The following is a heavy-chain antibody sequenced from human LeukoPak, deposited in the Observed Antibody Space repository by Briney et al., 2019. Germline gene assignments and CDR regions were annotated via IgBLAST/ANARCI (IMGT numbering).Heavy chain of an antibody. CDR2: INPNSGGT. Sequence: SVKVSCKASGYTFTSYGISWVRQAPGQGLEWMGRINPNSGGTNYAQKFQGRVTMTRDTSISTAYMELSRLRSDDTAVYYCARDRGNWNYQGNWFDPWGQGTLVTVSS. J-gene: IGHJ5*02. V-gene: IGHV1-2*06. D-gene: IGHD1-7*01. CDR1: GYTFTSYG. CDR3: ARDRGNWNYQGNWFDP.